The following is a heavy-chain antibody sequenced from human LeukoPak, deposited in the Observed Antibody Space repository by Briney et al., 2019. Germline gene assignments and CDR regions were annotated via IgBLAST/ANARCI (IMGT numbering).Heavy chain of an antibody. CDR1: GFTFSDYS. J-gene: IGHJ3*02. V-gene: IGHV3-48*04. CDR3: VRDHLWAFDI. Sequence: GGSLRLSCVASGFTFSDYSMNWVRQAPGQGLEWISYISRRRMEYGNSVKGRFTISRDNARNSLYLQMNRLRSEDTAVYYCVRDHLWAFDIWGQGTMVTVSS. D-gene: IGHD3-3*02. CDR2: ISRRRM.